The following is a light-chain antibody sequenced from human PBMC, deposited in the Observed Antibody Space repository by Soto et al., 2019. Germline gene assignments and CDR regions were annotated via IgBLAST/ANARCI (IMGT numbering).Light chain of an antibody. CDR3: LQDYNYPPT. J-gene: IGKJ1*01. V-gene: IGKV1-6*01. Sequence: ALQMTQSPSSLFASVGDRVTITCRASQGIRNDLGWYQQKPGKAPKLLIYAASSLQSGVPSRFSGSGSGTDFTLTISSLQPEDFATYYCLQDYNYPPTFGQGTKVEIK. CDR2: AAS. CDR1: QGIRND.